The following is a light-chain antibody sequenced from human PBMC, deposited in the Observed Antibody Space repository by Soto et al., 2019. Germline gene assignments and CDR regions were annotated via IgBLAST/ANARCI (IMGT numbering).Light chain of an antibody. CDR1: QSISGTF. Sequence: EIVLTQSPGTLSLSPGERATLSCRASQSISGTFLAWYQHKPGQAPRVLIYGASRRATGIPDRFSGSGSGTEFTLTISRLEPEDFALYYCQQYDSGWTFGQGTKVEMK. CDR2: GAS. CDR3: QQYDSGWT. J-gene: IGKJ1*01. V-gene: IGKV3-20*01.